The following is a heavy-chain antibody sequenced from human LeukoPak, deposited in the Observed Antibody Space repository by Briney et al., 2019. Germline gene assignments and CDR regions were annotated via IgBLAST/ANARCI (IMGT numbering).Heavy chain of an antibody. D-gene: IGHD3-10*01. CDR1: GFAFSNFD. CDR2: ISGSGEST. V-gene: IGHV3-23*01. CDR3: AKRGSYFGGFDY. J-gene: IGHJ4*02. Sequence: PGGSLRLSCAAPGFAFSNFDMSWVRQAPGKGLEWVSAISGSGESTYYAESLKGRFTISRDNSKNTLYLQMNGLRVEDTAIYYCAKRGSYFGGFDYWGQGTLLTVPS.